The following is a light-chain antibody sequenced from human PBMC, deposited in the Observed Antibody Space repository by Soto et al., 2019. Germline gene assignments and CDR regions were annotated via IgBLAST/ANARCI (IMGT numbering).Light chain of an antibody. J-gene: IGKJ3*01. Sequence: EIVLTQSPGTLSLSPGERATLSCRASQSISNDYLAWYQQKVGQAPRLLLYGTSSRATGIPDRFSGSGSGTVFTLTISRLEPEDFAVYYCQHYGTSPPFTFGPGTKVDVK. CDR1: QSISNDY. CDR2: GTS. CDR3: QHYGTSPPFT. V-gene: IGKV3-20*01.